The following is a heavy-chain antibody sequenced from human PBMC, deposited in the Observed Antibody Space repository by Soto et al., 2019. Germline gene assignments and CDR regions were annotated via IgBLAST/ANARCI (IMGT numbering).Heavy chain of an antibody. D-gene: IGHD2-15*01. CDR3: ARVLGYCSGGSCYSGYFDL. Sequence: SETLSLTCAVSGGSISSGGYSWSWIRQPPGKGLEWIGYIYHSGSTYYNPSLKSRVTISVDRSKNQFSLKLSSVAAADTAVYYCARVLGYCSGGSCYSGYFDLRGRGTLVTVSS. CDR1: GGSISSGGYS. CDR2: IYHSGST. V-gene: IGHV4-30-2*01. J-gene: IGHJ2*01.